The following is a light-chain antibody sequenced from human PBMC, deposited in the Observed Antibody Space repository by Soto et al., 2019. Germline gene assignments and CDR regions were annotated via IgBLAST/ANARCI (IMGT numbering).Light chain of an antibody. J-gene: IGKJ3*01. CDR3: QHYGRSPPEFT. V-gene: IGKV3-20*01. CDR1: QSVSSNY. Sequence: EIGLTQSPGTLSLSPGERATLSCKASQSVSSNYLAWYQQRPGQAPRLLSFGESYRAAGIPDRFSGSGSGTDFIHTISRLEPEDFAVYYWQHYGRSPPEFTFGPGTKVDSK. CDR2: GES.